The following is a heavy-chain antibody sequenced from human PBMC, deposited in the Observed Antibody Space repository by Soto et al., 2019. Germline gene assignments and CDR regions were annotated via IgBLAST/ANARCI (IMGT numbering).Heavy chain of an antibody. D-gene: IGHD3-22*01. V-gene: IGHV4-31*03. CDR1: GGSISSGGYY. Sequence: PSETLSLTCTVSGGSISSGGYYWSWIRQHPGKGLEWIGYIYYSGSTYYNPSLKSRVTISVDTSKNQFSLKLNSVTAADTAVYYCARDPSSYYYDSSGYFDYWGPGTLVTVSS. J-gene: IGHJ4*02. CDR3: ARDPSSYYYDSSGYFDY. CDR2: IYYSGST.